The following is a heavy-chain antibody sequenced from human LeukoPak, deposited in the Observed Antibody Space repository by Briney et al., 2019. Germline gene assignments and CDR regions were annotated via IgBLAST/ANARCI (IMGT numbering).Heavy chain of an antibody. CDR1: GGSISSGGDY. CDR3: ASSAPGYSDY. V-gene: IGHV4-31*03. J-gene: IGHJ4*02. Sequence: SETLSLTCTVSGGSISSGGDYWSWTRQYPGKGLEWIGYIFYTGSTYYNPSLESRVTISVDTSKNQFSLKLNSVTAADTAVYYCASSAPGYSDYWGQGTLVTVSS. D-gene: IGHD6-13*01. CDR2: IFYTGST.